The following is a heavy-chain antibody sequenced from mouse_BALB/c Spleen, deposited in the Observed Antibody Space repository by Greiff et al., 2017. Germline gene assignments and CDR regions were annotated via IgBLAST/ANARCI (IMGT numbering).Heavy chain of an antibody. CDR3: ARVSYYYGSSYPYYFDY. CDR1: GFNIKDTY. V-gene: IGHV14-3*02. J-gene: IGHJ2*01. CDR2: IDPANGNT. D-gene: IGHD1-1*01. Sequence: VQLQQSGAELVKPGASVKLSCTASGFNIKDTYMHWVKQRPEQGLEWIGRIDPANGNTKYDPKFQGKATITADTSSNTAYLQLSSLTSEDTAVYYCARVSYYYGSSYPYYFDYWGQGTTLTVSS.